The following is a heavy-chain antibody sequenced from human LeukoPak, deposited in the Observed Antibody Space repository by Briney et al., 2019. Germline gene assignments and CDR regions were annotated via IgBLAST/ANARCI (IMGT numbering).Heavy chain of an antibody. D-gene: IGHD4-17*01. CDR2: INPSGGST. CDR1: GYTFTSYY. J-gene: IGHJ3*02. V-gene: IGHV1-46*01. Sequence: GASVKVSCKASGYTFTSYYMHWVRQAPGQGLEWMGIINPSGGSTSYAQKFQGRVTMTRDTSTSTVYMELSSLRSEDTAVYYCAKGGSHYGDSRPVDAFDIWGQGTMVTVSS. CDR3: AKGGSHYGDSRPVDAFDI.